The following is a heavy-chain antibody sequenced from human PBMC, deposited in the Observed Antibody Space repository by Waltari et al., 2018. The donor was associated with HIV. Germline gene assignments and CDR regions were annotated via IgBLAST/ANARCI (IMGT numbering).Heavy chain of an antibody. CDR1: GFALGGFD. D-gene: IGHD2-8*02. J-gene: IGHJ4*02. CDR3: AKDLSYGTDWPYFDK. V-gene: IGHV3-30*18. CDR2: ISFDGKKE. Sequence: QVQLAESGGGVVQPGRSLKLSCAASGFALGGFDMHWVRQAPGKGLGWVELISFDGKKEDYRDSVKGRFTISRDNSGSRLFLQMNNLRPEDTGVYFCAKDLSYGTDWPYFDKRGQGTLVTVSS.